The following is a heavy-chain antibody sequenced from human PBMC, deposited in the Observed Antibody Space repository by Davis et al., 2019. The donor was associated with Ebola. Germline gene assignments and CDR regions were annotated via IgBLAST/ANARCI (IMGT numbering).Heavy chain of an antibody. D-gene: IGHD3-3*01. CDR2: IIPSIPPP. Sequence: SVKVSCKVSGGSFSIYGISWVRQAPGQGLEWMGGIIPSIPPPNYAQKFQGRVTLTADKSTTTAYMEMSSLRSADTAVYYCARVGDYDFWSGYYGMDVWGQGTTVIVSS. V-gene: IGHV1-69*06. CDR1: GGSFSIYG. J-gene: IGHJ6*02. CDR3: ARVGDYDFWSGYYGMDV.